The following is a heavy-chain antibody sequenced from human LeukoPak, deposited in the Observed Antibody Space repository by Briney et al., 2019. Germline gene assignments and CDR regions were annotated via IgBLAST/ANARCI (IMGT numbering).Heavy chain of an antibody. J-gene: IGHJ4*02. V-gene: IGHV3-74*03. CDR3: ARDQRVTGRPHIDY. Sequence: GGSLRLSCAASGFTFRNHWMHWVRQTPGKGLVWVSRISSDGSSTTYADSVKGRFTISRDNAKNTLYPQMNNLRAEDTAMYYCARDQRVTGRPHIDYWGQGTLVIVSS. CDR1: GFTFRNHW. CDR2: ISSDGSST. D-gene: IGHD6-6*01.